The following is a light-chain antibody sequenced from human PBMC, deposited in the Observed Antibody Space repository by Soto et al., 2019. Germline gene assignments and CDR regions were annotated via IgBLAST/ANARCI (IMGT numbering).Light chain of an antibody. Sequence: QSVLTQPPSASGTPGQRVTISCSGSSSNIGSNTVNWYQQLPGTAPKLLIYNNNQRPSGVPDRFSGSKSGTSASLAISGLQSEDEADIYCAAWDDSLNGLVFGTGTKLTVL. V-gene: IGLV1-44*01. CDR3: AAWDDSLNGLV. CDR1: SSNIGSNT. J-gene: IGLJ1*01. CDR2: NNN.